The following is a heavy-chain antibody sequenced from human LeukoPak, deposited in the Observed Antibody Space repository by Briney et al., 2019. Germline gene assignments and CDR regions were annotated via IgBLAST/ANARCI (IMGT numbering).Heavy chain of an antibody. V-gene: IGHV3-7*01. J-gene: IGHJ6*02. CDR2: IKQDGSEK. CDR3: ARARYCSSTSCYSSYYYGMDV. D-gene: IGHD2-2*01. Sequence: GGSLRLSCAASGFTFSSYWMSWVRQAPGKGLEWVANIKQDGSEKYYVDSVEGRFTISRDNAKNSLYLQMNSLRAEDTAVYYCARARYCSSTSCYSSYYYGMDVWGQGTTVTVSS. CDR1: GFTFSSYW.